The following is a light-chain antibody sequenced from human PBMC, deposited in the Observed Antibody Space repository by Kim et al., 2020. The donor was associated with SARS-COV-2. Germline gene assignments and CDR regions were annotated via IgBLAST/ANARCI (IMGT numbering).Light chain of an antibody. CDR3: QEYYSSLYT. J-gene: IGKJ2*01. CDR1: QSVLYSSNNKNY. Sequence: DIVMTQSPASLAVSLGERATINCKSSQSVLYSSNNKNYLAWYQQKPGQPPKLLISWASTRESGVPDRFSGSGSGTAFTLSISSLQAEDVAVYYCQEYYSSLYTFGLGTKLEI. CDR2: WAS. V-gene: IGKV4-1*01.